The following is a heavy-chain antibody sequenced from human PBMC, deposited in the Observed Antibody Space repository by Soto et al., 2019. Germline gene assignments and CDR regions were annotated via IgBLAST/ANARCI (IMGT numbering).Heavy chain of an antibody. Sequence: PVGSLRLSCAASGFTFSSYEMNWVRQAPGKGLEWVSYISSSGSTIYYADSVKGRFTISRDNAKNSLYLQMNSLRAEDTAVYYCARSTHYYDSSGYPPRVGYYYYGMDVWGQGTTVTVSS. J-gene: IGHJ6*02. D-gene: IGHD3-22*01. CDR2: ISSSGSTI. CDR1: GFTFSSYE. CDR3: ARSTHYYDSSGYPPRVGYYYYGMDV. V-gene: IGHV3-48*03.